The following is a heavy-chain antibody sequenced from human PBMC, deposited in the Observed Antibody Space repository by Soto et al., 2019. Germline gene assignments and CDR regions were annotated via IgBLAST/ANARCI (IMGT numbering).Heavy chain of an antibody. V-gene: IGHV4-61*01. J-gene: IGHJ5*02. CDR1: GGSVSSGSYY. CDR3: ARAGSSSWGRINWFDP. Sequence: QVQLQESGPGLVKPSETLSLTCTVSGGSVSSGSYYWSWIRQPPGKGLEWIGYIYYSGSTNYNPSLKSRVTISVDTPKNQFSLKLSSVTAADTAVYYCARAGSSSWGRINWFDPWGQGTLVTVSS. CDR2: IYYSGST. D-gene: IGHD6-13*01.